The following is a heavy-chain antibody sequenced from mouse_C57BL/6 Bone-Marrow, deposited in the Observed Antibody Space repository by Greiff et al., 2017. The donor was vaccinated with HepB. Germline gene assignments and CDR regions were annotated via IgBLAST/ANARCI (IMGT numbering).Heavy chain of an antibody. D-gene: IGHD1-1*01. J-gene: IGHJ1*03. CDR2: IYPGSGST. Sequence: QVQLQQPGAELVKPGASVKMSCKASGYTFTSYWITWVKQRPGQGLEWIGDIYPGSGSTNYNEKFKSKATLTVDTSSSTAYMQLSSLTSEDSAVYYCARGAADGSTRGYFDVWGTGTTVTVSS. CDR1: GYTFTSYW. V-gene: IGHV1-55*01. CDR3: ARGAADGSTRGYFDV.